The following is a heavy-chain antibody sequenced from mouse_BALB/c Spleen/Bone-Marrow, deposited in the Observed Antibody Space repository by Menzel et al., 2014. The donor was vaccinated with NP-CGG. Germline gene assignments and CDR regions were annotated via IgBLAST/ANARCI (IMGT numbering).Heavy chain of an antibody. CDR2: INPYNGGT. CDR1: GYSFTGYT. CDR3: ARGAY. J-gene: IGHJ3*01. Sequence: VQLKESGPELVKPGASMKISCKASGYSFTGYTMNWVKQSHGKNPEWIGLINPYNGGTSYNQKFKGKATLTVDKSSSTAYMELLSLTSEDSAVYYCARGAYWGQGTLVTVSA. V-gene: IGHV1-18*01.